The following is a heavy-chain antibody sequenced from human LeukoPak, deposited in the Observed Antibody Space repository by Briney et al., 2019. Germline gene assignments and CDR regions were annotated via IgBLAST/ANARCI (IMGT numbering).Heavy chain of an antibody. D-gene: IGHD3-3*01. CDR3: ARGRITIFGVVDGAFDI. CDR2: ISSSGSTI. J-gene: IGHJ3*02. Sequence: AGGSLRLSCAASGFTFSDYYMSWIRQAPGKGLEWVSYISSSGSTIYYADSVKGRFTISRDNAKNSLYLQMNSLRAEDTAVYYCARGRITIFGVVDGAFDIWGQGTMVTVSS. CDR1: GFTFSDYY. V-gene: IGHV3-11*01.